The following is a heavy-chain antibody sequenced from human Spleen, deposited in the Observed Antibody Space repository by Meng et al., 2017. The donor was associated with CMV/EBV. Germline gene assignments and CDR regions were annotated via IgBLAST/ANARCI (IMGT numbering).Heavy chain of an antibody. J-gene: IGHJ4*02. CDR3: ARTGLTVTPLDY. CDR2: IKQDGSEK. D-gene: IGHD4-17*01. CDR1: GFTFSSYW. V-gene: IGHV3-7*01. Sequence: CAASGFTFSSYWMSGVRQAPGKGLEWVANIKQDGSEKYYVDSVKGRFTISRDNAKNSLYLQMNSLRAEDTAVYYCARTGLTVTPLDYWGQGTLVTVSS.